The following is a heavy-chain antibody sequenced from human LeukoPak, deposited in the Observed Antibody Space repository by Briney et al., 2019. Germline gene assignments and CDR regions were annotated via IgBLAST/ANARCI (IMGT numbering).Heavy chain of an antibody. Sequence: GGSLRLSCAASGFTFDDYAMHWVRQAPGKGLEWVSGISWNSGSIGYADSVKGRFTISRHNAKNSLYLQMNSLRAEDTALYYCAKDFDYWGQGTLVTVSS. V-gene: IGHV3-9*01. CDR1: GFTFDDYA. CDR2: ISWNSGSI. CDR3: AKDFDY. J-gene: IGHJ4*02.